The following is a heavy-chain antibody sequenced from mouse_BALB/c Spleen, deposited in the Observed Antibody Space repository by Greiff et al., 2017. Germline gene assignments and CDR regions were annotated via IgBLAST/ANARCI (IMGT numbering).Heavy chain of an antibody. D-gene: IGHD1-1*01. V-gene: IGHV2-6-7*01. Sequence: VMLVESGPGLVAPSQSLSITCTVSGFSLTGYGVNWVRQPPGKGLEWLGMIWGDGSTDYNSALKSRLSISKDNSKSQVFLKMNSLQTDDTARYYCARDPHYYGPPMDYWGQGTSVTVSS. CDR1: GFSLTGYG. CDR2: IWGDGST. CDR3: ARDPHYYGPPMDY. J-gene: IGHJ4*01.